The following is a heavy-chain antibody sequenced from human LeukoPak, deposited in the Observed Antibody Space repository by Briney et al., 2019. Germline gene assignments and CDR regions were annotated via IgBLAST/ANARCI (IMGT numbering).Heavy chain of an antibody. J-gene: IGHJ4*02. CDR1: GGSISSSSYY. Sequence: SETLSLTCTVSGGSISSSSYYWGWIRQPPGKGLEWIGSIYYSGSTYYNPSLKSRVTISVDTSKNQFSLKLSSVTAADTAVYYCARQGPSSSWSLDPLDCWGQGTLATVSS. CDR3: ARQGPSSSWSLDPLDC. CDR2: IYYSGST. D-gene: IGHD6-6*01. V-gene: IGHV4-39*01.